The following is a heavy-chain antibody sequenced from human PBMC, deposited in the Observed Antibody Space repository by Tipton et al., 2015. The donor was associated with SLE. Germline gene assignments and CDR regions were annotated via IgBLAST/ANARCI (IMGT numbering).Heavy chain of an antibody. CDR2: IYYSGST. Sequence: TLSLTCEVYGVSFSGYYWSWIRQPPGKGLEWIGYIYYSGSTNYNPSLKSRVTISVDTSKNQFSLKLSSVTAADTAVYYWARGAPREKESYYYYMVVWGKRTTVTVSS. CDR3: ARGAPREKESYYYYMVV. J-gene: IGHJ6*03. CDR1: GVSFSGYY. V-gene: IGHV4-59*01.